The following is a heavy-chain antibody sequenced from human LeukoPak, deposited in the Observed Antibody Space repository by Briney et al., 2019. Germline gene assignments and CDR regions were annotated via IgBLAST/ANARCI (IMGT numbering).Heavy chain of an antibody. CDR3: ARGLGRDGYNSHY. V-gene: IGHV1-69*04. J-gene: IGHJ4*02. CDR2: IIPILGIA. Sequence: ASVKVSCKASGGTFSSYAISWVRQAPGQGLEWMGRIIPILGIANYAQKFQGRVTITADKSTSTAYMELSSLRSEDTAVYYCARGLGRDGYNSHYWGQGTLVTVSS. D-gene: IGHD5-24*01. CDR1: GGTFSSYA.